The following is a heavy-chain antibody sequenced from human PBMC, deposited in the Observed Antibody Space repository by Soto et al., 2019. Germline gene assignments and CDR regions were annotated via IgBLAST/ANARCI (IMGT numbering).Heavy chain of an antibody. CDR1: GGSVSSGSYY. D-gene: IGHD3-22*01. J-gene: IGHJ4*02. V-gene: IGHV4-61*01. CDR2: IYYSGST. Sequence: PSETLSLTCTVSGGSVSSGSYYWSWIRQPPGKGLEWIGYIYYSGSTNYNPSLKSRVTISVDTSKNQISLKLSSVTAADTAVYSCARSSSGYYLDYWGQGTLVTVSS. CDR3: ARSSSGYYLDY.